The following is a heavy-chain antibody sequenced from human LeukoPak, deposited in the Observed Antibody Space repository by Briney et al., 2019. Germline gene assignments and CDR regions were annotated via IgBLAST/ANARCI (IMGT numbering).Heavy chain of an antibody. D-gene: IGHD3-22*01. CDR2: ISSSGSTI. CDR3: AREGSGYYYVPFDY. V-gene: IGHV3-11*04. Sequence: GGSLRLSCAASGFTFSDYYMSWIRQAPGKGLEWVSYISSSGSTIYYADSVKGRFTISRDNSKNTLYLQMNSLRAEDTAVYYCAREGSGYYYVPFDYWGQGTLVTVSS. CDR1: GFTFSDYY. J-gene: IGHJ4*02.